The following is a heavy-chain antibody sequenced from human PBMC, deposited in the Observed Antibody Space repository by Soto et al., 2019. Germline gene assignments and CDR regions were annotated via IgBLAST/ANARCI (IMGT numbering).Heavy chain of an antibody. CDR3: AKDRSENFWVYYYAMDV. CDR2: ISGSSSGT. V-gene: IGHV3-23*01. J-gene: IGHJ6*02. D-gene: IGHD6-19*01. CDR1: GFNFGAYA. Sequence: GGSLRLSCEASGFNFGAYAMSWVRQAPGRGLEWVSGISGSSSGTYYTDSVKGRFTISRDNSKNTVYLQMNSLRGEDTAVYYCAKDRSENFWVYYYAMDVWGQGTAVTVSS.